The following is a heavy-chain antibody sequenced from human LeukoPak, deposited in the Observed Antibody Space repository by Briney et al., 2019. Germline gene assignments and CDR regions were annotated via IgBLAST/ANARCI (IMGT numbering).Heavy chain of an antibody. J-gene: IGHJ4*02. V-gene: IGHV4-59*08. D-gene: IGHD6-19*01. CDR3: ASLGHSSGLGY. CDR1: GRSISSYY. CDR2: IYYSGSN. Sequence: PSETQSLTCTVSGRSISSYYWSWTRQPPGKGLEWLGYIYYSGSNNYNPSLKSRVTISVDTSKNQFSLKLSSVTAADTAVYYCASLGHSSGLGYWGQGTLVTVSS.